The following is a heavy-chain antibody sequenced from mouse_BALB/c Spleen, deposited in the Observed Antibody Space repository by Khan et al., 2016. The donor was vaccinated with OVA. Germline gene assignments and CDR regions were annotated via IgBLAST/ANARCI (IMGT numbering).Heavy chain of an antibody. J-gene: IGHJ2*01. CDR1: GYSFTDYN. CDR2: IDPYNGGA. D-gene: IGHD1-1*01. V-gene: IGHV1S135*01. CDR3: ARTDYSGSSYYFDY. Sequence: VQLQQPGPELVKPGASVKVSCKASGYSFTDYNMFWVKQSHGKSLEWIGYIDPYNGGASYNQKFKGKATLTVDKSSSTAFMHLNSLTSEDSAVFYCARTDYSGSSYYFDYWGQGTTLTVSS.